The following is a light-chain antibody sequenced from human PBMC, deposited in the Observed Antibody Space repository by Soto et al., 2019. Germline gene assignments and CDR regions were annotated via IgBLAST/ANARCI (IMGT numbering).Light chain of an antibody. J-gene: IGKJ2*01. CDR1: QSVSSSY. CDR2: GAS. V-gene: IGKV3-20*01. CDR3: QQYGISPPYT. Sequence: EIVLTQSPGTLSLSPGERATLSCRASQSVSSSYLAWYQQKTGQAPRLLIYGASSRATGIPDRFSGSGSGTDFTLTISRMEPEDFAVYYCQQYGISPPYTLGQGTKLEIK.